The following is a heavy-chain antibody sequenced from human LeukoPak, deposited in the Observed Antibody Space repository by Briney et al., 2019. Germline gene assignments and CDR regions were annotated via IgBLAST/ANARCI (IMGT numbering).Heavy chain of an antibody. J-gene: IGHJ4*02. Sequence: GSLRLSCAASGFAFSSYGMHWVRQAPGKGLEWVAVIWYDGSDKYYADSLKGRFTISRDNSKNTLFLQMNSLRAEDTAVYYCARDFVAYDSSGYPPFVDYWGQGTLVTVSS. D-gene: IGHD3-22*01. CDR2: IWYDGSDK. V-gene: IGHV3-33*08. CDR3: ARDFVAYDSSGYPPFVDY. CDR1: GFAFSSYG.